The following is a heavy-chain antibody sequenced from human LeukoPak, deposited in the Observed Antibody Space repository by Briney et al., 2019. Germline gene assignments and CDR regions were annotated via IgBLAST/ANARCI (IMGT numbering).Heavy chain of an antibody. D-gene: IGHD6-19*01. CDR3: ARGGIAVAGSPYYYYYYMDV. J-gene: IGHJ6*03. V-gene: IGHV4-39*01. Sequence: PSETLSLTCTVSGGSISSSSYYWGWIRQPPGKGLEWIGSIYYSGSTYYNPSLKSRVTISVDTSKNQFSLKLSSVTAADTAVYYCARGGIAVAGSPYYYYYYMDVWGKGTTVTISS. CDR2: IYYSGST. CDR1: GGSISSSSYY.